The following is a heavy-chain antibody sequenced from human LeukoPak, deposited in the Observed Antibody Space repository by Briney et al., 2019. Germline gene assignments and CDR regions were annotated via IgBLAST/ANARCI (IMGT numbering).Heavy chain of an antibody. D-gene: IGHD4-11*01. CDR1: GYSFTSYW. J-gene: IGHJ5*02. V-gene: IGHV5-51*01. Sequence: GESLKISCKGSGYSFTSYWIGWVRQMPGKGLEWMGIIYPGDSDTRYSPSFQGQVTISADKSISTAYLQWSSLKASDTAMYYCARHVGSVGRYSNQNWFDPWGQGTLVTVSS. CDR3: ARHVGSVGRYSNQNWFDP. CDR2: IYPGDSDT.